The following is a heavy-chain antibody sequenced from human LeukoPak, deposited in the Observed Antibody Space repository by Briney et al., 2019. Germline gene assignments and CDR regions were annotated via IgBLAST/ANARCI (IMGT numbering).Heavy chain of an antibody. CDR2: IYSDNT. Sequence: GGSLRLSCTVSGFTVSTNSMSWVRQAPGKGLEWVSFIYSDNTHYSDSVKGRFTISRDNSKNTLYLQMNSLRAKDTAVYYCARRAGAYSHPYDYWGQGTLVTVSS. J-gene: IGHJ4*02. CDR1: GFTVSTNS. D-gene: IGHD4/OR15-4a*01. CDR3: ARRAGAYSHPYDY. V-gene: IGHV3-53*01.